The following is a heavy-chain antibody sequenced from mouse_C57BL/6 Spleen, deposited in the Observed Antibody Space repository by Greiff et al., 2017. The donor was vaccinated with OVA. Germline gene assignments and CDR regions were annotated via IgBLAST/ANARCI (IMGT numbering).Heavy chain of an antibody. V-gene: IGHV1-61*01. Sequence: VQLQQPGAELVRPGSSVKLSCKASGYTFTSYWMDWVKQRPGQGLEWIGNIYPSDSETHYNQKFKDKATLTVDKSSSTAYMQLSSLTSEDSAVYYCARERMVTTGFDYWGQGTTLTVSS. J-gene: IGHJ2*01. CDR1: GYTFTSYW. CDR3: ARERMVTTGFDY. D-gene: IGHD2-2*01. CDR2: IYPSDSET.